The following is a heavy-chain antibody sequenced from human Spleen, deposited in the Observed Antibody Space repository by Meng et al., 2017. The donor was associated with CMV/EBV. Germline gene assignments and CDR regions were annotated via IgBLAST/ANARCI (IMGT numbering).Heavy chain of an antibody. V-gene: IGHV3-11*04. CDR3: ARDMGNEGIVVVPAAKPDAFDI. CDR2: ISSSGSTI. CDR1: YY. Sequence: YYMNWIRQAPGKGLEWVSYISSSGSTIYYADSVKGRFTISRDNAKNSLHLQMNSLRAEDTAVYYCARDMGNEGIVVVPAAKPDAFDIWGQGTMVTVSS. J-gene: IGHJ3*02. D-gene: IGHD2-2*01.